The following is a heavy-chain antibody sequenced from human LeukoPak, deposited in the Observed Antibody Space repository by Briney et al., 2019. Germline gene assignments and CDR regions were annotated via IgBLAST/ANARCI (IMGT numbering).Heavy chain of an antibody. V-gene: IGHV3-9*01. CDR3: AKGERPGYYYYGIDV. D-gene: IGHD1-1*01. CDR2: ISWNSGSI. CDR1: GFTFDDYA. Sequence: PGGSLRLSCAASGFTFDDYAMHWVRQAPGKGLEWVSGISWNSGSIGYADSVKGRFTISRDNAKNSLYLQMNSLRAEDTALYYCAKGERPGYYYYGIDVWGQGTTVTVSS. J-gene: IGHJ6*02.